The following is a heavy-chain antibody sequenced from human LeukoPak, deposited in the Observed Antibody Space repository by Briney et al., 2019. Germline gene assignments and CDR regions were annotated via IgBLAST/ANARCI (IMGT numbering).Heavy chain of an antibody. Sequence: PSETLSLTCAVYGGSFSGYYWSRIRQPPGKGLEWIGEINHSGSTNYNPSLKSRVTISVDTSKNQFSLKLSSVTAADTAVYYCARHVRGGGPIYYFDYWGQGTLVTVSS. D-gene: IGHD3-10*02. J-gene: IGHJ4*02. CDR1: GGSFSGYY. V-gene: IGHV4-34*01. CDR3: ARHVRGGGPIYYFDY. CDR2: INHSGST.